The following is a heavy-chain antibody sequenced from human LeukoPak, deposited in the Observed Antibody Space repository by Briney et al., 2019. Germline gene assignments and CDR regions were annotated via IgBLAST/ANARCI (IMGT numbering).Heavy chain of an antibody. V-gene: IGHV4-39*01. CDR2: IYYSGST. CDR3: ARGRDFWSRDFDY. J-gene: IGHJ4*02. CDR1: GGSISSSSYY. Sequence: PSETLSLTCTVSGGSISSSSYYWGWIRQPPGKGLEWIGSIYYSGSTYYNPSLKSRVTISVDTSKNQFSLKLSSVTAADTAVYYCARGRDFWSRDFDYWGQGTLVTVSS. D-gene: IGHD3-3*01.